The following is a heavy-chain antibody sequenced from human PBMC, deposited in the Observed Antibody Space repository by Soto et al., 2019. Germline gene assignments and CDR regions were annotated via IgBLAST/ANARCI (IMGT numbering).Heavy chain of an antibody. Sequence: QVQLQESGPGLVKPSETLSLTCTVSGGSISSYYWSWIRQPPGKGREWIGYIYYSGSTNDNPSLKSRVTISVDTSKNQFSLKLSSVTAADTAVYYCARRYGDAFDIWGQGTMVTVSS. D-gene: IGHD4-17*01. J-gene: IGHJ3*02. CDR3: ARRYGDAFDI. CDR1: GGSISSYY. V-gene: IGHV4-59*08. CDR2: IYYSGST.